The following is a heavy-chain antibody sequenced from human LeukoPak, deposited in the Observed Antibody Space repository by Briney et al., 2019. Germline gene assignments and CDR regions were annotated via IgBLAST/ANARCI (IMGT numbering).Heavy chain of an antibody. CDR2: ISGSGGST. CDR1: GFTFSSYA. J-gene: IGHJ6*03. V-gene: IGHV3-23*01. Sequence: QSGGSLRLSCAASGFTFSSYAMSWVRQAPGKGLEWVSAISGSGGSTYYADSVKGRFTISRDNSKNTLYLQMNSLRAEDTAVYYCAKPGYLVGAHHYYYYMDVWGKGTTVTVSS. CDR3: AKPGYLVGAHHYYYYMDV. D-gene: IGHD1-26*01.